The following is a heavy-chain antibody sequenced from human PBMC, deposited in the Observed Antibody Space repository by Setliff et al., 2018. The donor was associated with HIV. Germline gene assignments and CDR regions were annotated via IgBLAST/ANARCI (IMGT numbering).Heavy chain of an antibody. CDR2: INPSGGST. J-gene: IGHJ4*02. D-gene: IGHD1-26*01. CDR3: ARGWEGGMDY. V-gene: IGHV1-46*01. Sequence: ASVKVSCKASGYTFTRYFMHCVGQAPGQGLEWLGMINPSGGSTWYAQKFQGRVTMTGDTSTNTLYMELSSLRSEDTAVYYCARGWEGGMDYWGQGTLVTVSS. CDR1: GYTFTRYF.